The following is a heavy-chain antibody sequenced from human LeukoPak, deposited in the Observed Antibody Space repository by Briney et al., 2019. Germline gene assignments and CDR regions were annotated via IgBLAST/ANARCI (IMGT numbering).Heavy chain of an antibody. D-gene: IGHD3-16*01. CDR3: AGPRLGLGWYFDL. V-gene: IGHV5-51*01. CDR1: GYSFTSYW. J-gene: IGHJ2*01. Sequence: GESLKISCKGSGYSFTSYWIGWVRQMPGKGLEWMGIIYPGDSDTRYSPSFQGQVTISADKPISTAYLQWSSLKASDTAMYYCAGPRLGLGWYFDLWGRGTLVTVSS. CDR2: IYPGDSDT.